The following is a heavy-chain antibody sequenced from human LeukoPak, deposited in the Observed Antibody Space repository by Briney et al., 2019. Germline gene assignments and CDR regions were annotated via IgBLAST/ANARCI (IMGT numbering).Heavy chain of an antibody. Sequence: SQTLSLTCTVSGGSISSSSYYWGWIRQPPGKGLEWIGYIYYSGSTNYNPSLKSRVTISVDKSKNQFSLKLSSVTAADTAVYYCARGGGYYVPRLPYDSGGYLYYFDYWGQGTLVTVSS. CDR2: IYYSGST. CDR3: ARGGGYYVPRLPYDSGGYLYYFDY. CDR1: GGSISSSSYY. V-gene: IGHV4-61*05. J-gene: IGHJ4*02. D-gene: IGHD3-22*01.